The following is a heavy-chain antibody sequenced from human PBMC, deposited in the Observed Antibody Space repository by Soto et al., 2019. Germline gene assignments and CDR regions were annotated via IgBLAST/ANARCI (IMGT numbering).Heavy chain of an antibody. Sequence: ESGGGLIQPGGSLRLSCAVSGFTVSTNHMSWVRQAPGKGLEWVSIVYSGGTTYYADFVKGRFTISTDNSKNTLYLQMNSLRAADTAVYYCARGKYSDSSGPGAYWGQGTLVTVSS. J-gene: IGHJ4*02. V-gene: IGHV3-53*01. CDR1: GFTVSTNH. CDR2: VYSGGTT. CDR3: ARGKYSDSSGPGAY. D-gene: IGHD3-22*01.